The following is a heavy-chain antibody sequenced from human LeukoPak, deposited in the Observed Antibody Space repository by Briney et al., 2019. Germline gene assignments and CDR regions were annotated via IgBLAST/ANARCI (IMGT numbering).Heavy chain of an antibody. V-gene: IGHV1-69*13. D-gene: IGHD5-12*01. J-gene: IGHJ4*02. CDR2: IIPIYGTA. CDR3: ARAQLLRSWVGGYDYQFFDY. CDR1: VGTCSSYA. Sequence: ASVKVSCKASVGTCSSYAISWVRQAPGQGLEWMGVIIPIYGTANYAQKFQGRVTITADESTSTAYMELSSLRSEDTAVYYCARAQLLRSWVGGYDYQFFDYWGQGTLVTVSS.